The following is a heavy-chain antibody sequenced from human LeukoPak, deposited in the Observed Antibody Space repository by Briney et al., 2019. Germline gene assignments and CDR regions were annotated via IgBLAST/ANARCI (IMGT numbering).Heavy chain of an antibody. CDR2: INSDGSST. V-gene: IGHV3-74*01. D-gene: IGHD1-26*01. CDR3: AKLPVGATTDY. J-gene: IGHJ4*02. Sequence: GGSLRLSCAASGFSFSNAWMSWVRQAPGKGLVWVSRINSDGSSTSYADSVKGRFTISRDNAKNTLYLQMNSLRAEDTAVYYCAKLPVGATTDYWGQGTLVTVSS. CDR1: GFSFSNAW.